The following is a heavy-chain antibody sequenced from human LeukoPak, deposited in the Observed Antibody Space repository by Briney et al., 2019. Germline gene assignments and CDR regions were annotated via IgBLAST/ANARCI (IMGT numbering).Heavy chain of an antibody. CDR1: GGSISSGSYY. CDR2: IYNGGST. Sequence: SETLSLTCTVSGGSISSGSYYWSWIRQPPGKGLEWIGYIYNGGSTTYNPSLKSRVTISVDTSKNQFSLKLSSVTAADTAVYYCARGAAAGQDFDYWGQGTLVTVSS. D-gene: IGHD6-13*01. V-gene: IGHV4-61*01. J-gene: IGHJ4*02. CDR3: ARGAAAGQDFDY.